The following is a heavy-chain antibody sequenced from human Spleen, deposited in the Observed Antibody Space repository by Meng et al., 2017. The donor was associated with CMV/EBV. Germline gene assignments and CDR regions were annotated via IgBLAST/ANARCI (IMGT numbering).Heavy chain of an antibody. CDR1: GYTFSDYG. CDR3: AKVGCVTSCYTGFYFDY. CDR2: INPETGDS. Sequence: ASVKVSCKASGYTFSDYGISWVRQAPGQGLEWMGWINPETGDSNYAQKFQGRVTMTRDTFITTAYMEVSRLRSDDTAVYYCAKVGCVTSCYTGFYFDYWGQGTLVTVSS. V-gene: IGHV1-2*02. J-gene: IGHJ4*02. D-gene: IGHD2-2*02.